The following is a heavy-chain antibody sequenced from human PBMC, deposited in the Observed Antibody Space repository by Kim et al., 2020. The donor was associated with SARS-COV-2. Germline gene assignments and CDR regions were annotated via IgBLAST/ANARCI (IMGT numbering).Heavy chain of an antibody. Sequence: SETLSLTCAVSGGSISSSNWWSWVRQPPGKGLEWIGEIYHSGSTNYNPSLKSRVTISVDKSKNQFSLKLSSVTAADTAVYYCARVGGSYYYYYGMDVWGQGTTVTVSS. CDR1: GGSISSSNW. CDR2: IYHSGST. V-gene: IGHV4-4*02. J-gene: IGHJ6*02. D-gene: IGHD1-26*01. CDR3: ARVGGSYYYYYGMDV.